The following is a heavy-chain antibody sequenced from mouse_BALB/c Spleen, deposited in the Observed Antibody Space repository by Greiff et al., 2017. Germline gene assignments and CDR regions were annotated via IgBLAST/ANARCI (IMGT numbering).Heavy chain of an antibody. V-gene: IGHV5-4*02. J-gene: IGHJ1*01. Sequence: DVKLVESGGGLVKPGGSLKLSCAASGFTFSDYYMYWVRQTPEKRLEWVATISDGGSYTYYPDSVKGRFTISRDNAKNNLYLQMSSLKSEDTAMYYCARCGNYQYWHFDVWGAGTTVTVSS. CDR1: GFTFSDYY. CDR2: ISDGGSYT. CDR3: ARCGNYQYWHFDV. D-gene: IGHD2-1*01.